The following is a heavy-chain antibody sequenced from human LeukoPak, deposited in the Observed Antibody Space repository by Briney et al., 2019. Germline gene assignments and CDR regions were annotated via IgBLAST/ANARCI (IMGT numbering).Heavy chain of an antibody. J-gene: IGHJ4*02. V-gene: IGHV3-7*04. CDR1: GFTFSSYW. Sequence: GGSLRLSCAASGFTFSSYWMSWVRQAPGKGVEWVANIKQDGSEKSYVDSVKGRFTISRDNAKNSLYLQMNSLRAEDTAIYYCTRVGYIDEGIDYWGQGTLVTVSS. CDR3: TRVGYIDEGIDY. D-gene: IGHD5-24*01. CDR2: IKQDGSEK.